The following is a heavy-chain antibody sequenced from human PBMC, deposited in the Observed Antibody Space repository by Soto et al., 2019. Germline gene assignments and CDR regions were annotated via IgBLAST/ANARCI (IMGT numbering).Heavy chain of an antibody. CDR3: AKSREVTYYDFWSGSGNWFDP. CDR1: GFAFGNFA. D-gene: IGHD3-3*01. V-gene: IGHV3-23*01. J-gene: IGHJ5*02. Sequence: EVQLLESGGGLVQPGGSLRLSCAASGFAFGNFAMSWVRQGPRKGLEWVSGISGSGGSTYYADSVKGRFTISRDNSKNTLYLQMNILRAEDAAVYYRAKSREVTYYDFWSGSGNWFDPWGQGTLVTVSS. CDR2: ISGSGGST.